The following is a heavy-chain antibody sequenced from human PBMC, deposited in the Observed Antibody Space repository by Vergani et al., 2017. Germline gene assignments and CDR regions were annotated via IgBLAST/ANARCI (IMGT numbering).Heavy chain of an antibody. CDR3: ARSGIVVVVAATPVDFDY. Sequence: QVQLPQWGAGLLKPSETLSLTCAVYGGSFSGYYWSWIRQPPGKGLEWIGEINHSGSTNYNPSLKSRVTISVDTSKNQFSLKLSSVTAADTAVYYCARSGIVVVVAATPVDFDYWGQGTLVTVSS. D-gene: IGHD2-15*01. CDR1: GGSFSGYY. J-gene: IGHJ4*02. CDR2: INHSGST. V-gene: IGHV4-34*01.